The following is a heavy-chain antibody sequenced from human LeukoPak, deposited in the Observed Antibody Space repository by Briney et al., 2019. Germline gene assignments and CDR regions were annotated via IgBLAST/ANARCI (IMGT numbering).Heavy chain of an antibody. Sequence: GGSLRLSCAASGFTFRNYALTWVRQAPGRGLVWVSSISGGDTYYADSVKGRFSISRDNNKNRLYLQMSSLRAEDTAVYYCARDPNGNYVGAFDFQRWGQGTLVTVSS. D-gene: IGHD4-17*01. J-gene: IGHJ1*01. CDR1: GFTFRNYA. V-gene: IGHV3-23*01. CDR3: ARDPNGNYVGAFDFQR. CDR2: ISGGDT.